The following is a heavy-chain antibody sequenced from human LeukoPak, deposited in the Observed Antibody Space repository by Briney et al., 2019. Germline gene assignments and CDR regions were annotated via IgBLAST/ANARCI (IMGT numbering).Heavy chain of an antibody. CDR2: INNDGSTT. J-gene: IGHJ5*02. Sequence: PGGSLRLSCVAAGFTFSNYYMHWVRQAPGKGLVWVSRINNDGSTTNYADSVKGRFTISRDNAKNTLYLQMNSLRAGDTAVYYCVRVAPLNNSGPTWGQGTLVTVSS. CDR3: VRVAPLNNSGPT. V-gene: IGHV3-74*01. D-gene: IGHD5-12*01. CDR1: GFTFSNYY.